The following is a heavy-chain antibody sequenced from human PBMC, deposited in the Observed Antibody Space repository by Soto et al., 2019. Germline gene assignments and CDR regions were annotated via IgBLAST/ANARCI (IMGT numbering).Heavy chain of an antibody. CDR1: GFTFNIYA. CDR2: ISRYGVFT. J-gene: IGHJ4*02. CDR3: AKDRYLDHDSRGYLFDN. D-gene: IGHD3-22*01. Sequence: EVQLLESGGDLIQPGGSLRLSCAASGFTFNIYAMTWVRQAPGKGLVLVSPISRYGVFTYYADSVEGRFTISRDNSKNTLYLQMNRLRAEDTAVYYCAKDRYLDHDSRGYLFDNWGQGTLVTVSS. V-gene: IGHV3-23*01.